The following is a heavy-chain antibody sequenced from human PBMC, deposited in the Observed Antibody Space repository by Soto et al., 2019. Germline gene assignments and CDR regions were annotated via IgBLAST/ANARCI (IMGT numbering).Heavy chain of an antibody. J-gene: IGHJ5*02. V-gene: IGHV3-33*01. D-gene: IGHD3-9*01. CDR1: GFTFSSYG. CDR2: IWYDGSNK. CDR3: AREADILNWFDP. Sequence: PGGSLRLSCAASGFTFSSYGMHWVRQAPGKGLEWVAVIWYDGSNKYYADSVKGRFTTSRDNAKNSLYLQMNSLRAEDTAVYYCAREADILNWFDPWGQGTLVTVSS.